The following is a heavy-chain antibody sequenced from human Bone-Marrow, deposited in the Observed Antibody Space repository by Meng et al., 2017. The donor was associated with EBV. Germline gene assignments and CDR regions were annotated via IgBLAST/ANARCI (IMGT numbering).Heavy chain of an antibody. J-gene: IGHJ4*02. CDR3: AAGDYSDSSGYYQFDN. V-gene: IGHV4-30-2*01. Sequence: QLQLQEAGSVLVKPSQTLSLTCAVSGGSIRSGYSWSWIRQPPGKGLEWIGYIYHSGNTYYNPSLKSRVTISVDKSKNQFSLKLSSMTAADTAVYYCAAGDYSDSSGYYQFDNWGQGTLVTVSS. CDR1: GGSIRSGYS. D-gene: IGHD3-22*01. CDR2: IYHSGNT.